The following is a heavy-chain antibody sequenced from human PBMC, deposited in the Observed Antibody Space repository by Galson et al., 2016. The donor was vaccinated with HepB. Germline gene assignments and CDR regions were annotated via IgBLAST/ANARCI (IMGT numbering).Heavy chain of an antibody. J-gene: IGHJ4*02. CDR3: ARATKSGVTDY. CDR2: INVGNGNT. CDR1: GYTFTNYA. D-gene: IGHD3-3*01. Sequence: SVKVSCKASGYTFTNYAMHWVRQAPGQRLEWMGWINVGNGNTRYSQKFQGRVTITRDTSASTAYMELNSLRSEDTAVYYCARATKSGVTDYWGQGTLVTVSS. V-gene: IGHV1-3*01.